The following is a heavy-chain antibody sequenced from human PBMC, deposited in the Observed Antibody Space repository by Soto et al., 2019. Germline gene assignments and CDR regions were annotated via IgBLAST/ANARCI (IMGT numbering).Heavy chain of an antibody. CDR3: ARDIAAAGTSYYYDGMDV. CDR1: GFTFSSYG. D-gene: IGHD6-13*01. Sequence: QVQLVESGGGVVQPGRSLRLSCAASGFTFSSYGMHWVRQAPGKGLEWVAVIWYDGSNKYYADSVKGRFTISRDNSKNTLYLQMTSLRAEDTAVYYCARDIAAAGTSYYYDGMDVWGQGTTVTVSS. J-gene: IGHJ6*02. V-gene: IGHV3-33*01. CDR2: IWYDGSNK.